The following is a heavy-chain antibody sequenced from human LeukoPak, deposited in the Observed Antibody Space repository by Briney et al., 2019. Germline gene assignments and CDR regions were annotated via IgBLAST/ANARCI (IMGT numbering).Heavy chain of an antibody. J-gene: IGHJ4*02. CDR2: IRYDGSNK. CDR3: AKGTVGYCSGSSCSSFDY. CDR1: GFTFSSYG. D-gene: IGHD2-15*01. V-gene: IGHV3-30*02. Sequence: PGGSLRLSCAASGFTFSSYGMHWGRQAAGKGLEWVAFIRYDGSNKNYADSVKGRFTISRDNSKNTVYLQMNSLRAEDTAVYYCAKGTVGYCSGSSCSSFDYWGQGTLVTVSS.